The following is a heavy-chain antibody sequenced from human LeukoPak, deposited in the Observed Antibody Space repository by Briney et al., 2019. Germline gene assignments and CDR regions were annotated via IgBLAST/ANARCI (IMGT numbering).Heavy chain of an antibody. CDR2: IYYSGST. D-gene: IGHD3-10*01. CDR3: ARAGGITMVRGADD. Sequence: SETLSLTCTVSGGSISSYYWSWIRQPPGKGLEWIGYIYYSGSTNYNPSLKSRVTISVDTSKNQFSLKLSSVTAADTAVYYCARAGGITMVRGADDWGQGTLVTVSS. V-gene: IGHV4-59*01. J-gene: IGHJ4*02. CDR1: GGSISSYY.